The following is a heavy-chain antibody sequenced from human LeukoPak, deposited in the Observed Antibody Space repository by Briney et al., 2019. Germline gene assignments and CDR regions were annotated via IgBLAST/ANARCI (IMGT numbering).Heavy chain of an antibody. CDR1: GVIFSSYW. CDR3: ARDPAYCGGDCYSVYQDAFDI. CDR2: IYSDGSST. V-gene: IGHV3-74*01. J-gene: IGHJ3*02. D-gene: IGHD2-21*02. Sequence: GGSLRLSCVVSGVIFSSYWMNWVRQAPGKGLGWVSGIYSDGSSTIYTDSVKGRFTISRDNVKNSLSLPINSLRAEDTPVYNCARDPAYCGGDCYSVYQDAFDIWGQGTRVTVSS.